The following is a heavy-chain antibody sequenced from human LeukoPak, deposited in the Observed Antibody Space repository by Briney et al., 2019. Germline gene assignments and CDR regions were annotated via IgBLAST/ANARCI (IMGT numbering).Heavy chain of an antibody. J-gene: IGHJ4*02. CDR3: ARAFESYYYDSSGYYFDY. D-gene: IGHD3-22*01. CDR2: INPNSGGT. CDR1: GYTFTGYY. Sequence: ASVKVSCKASGYTFTGYYMHWVRQAPGQGLEWMGRINPNSGGTNYAQKFQGRVTITADESTSTAYMELSSLRSEDTAVYYCARAFESYYYDSSGYYFDYWGQGTLVTVSS. V-gene: IGHV1-2*06.